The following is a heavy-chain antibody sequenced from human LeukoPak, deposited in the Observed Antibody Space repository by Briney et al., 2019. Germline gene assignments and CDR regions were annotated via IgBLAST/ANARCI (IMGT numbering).Heavy chain of an antibody. J-gene: IGHJ3*01. CDR2: IIPMFDTA. D-gene: IGHD3-16*01. CDR3: ARADNWEGAKGD. Sequence: ASVKVSCKASGGTFNRYAISWVRQAPGQGLEWMGGIIPMFDTANYAQMFQGRVTITADKSTSTAYMELSSLTSEDTAVYYCARADNWEGAKGDWGQGTMVTVSS. V-gene: IGHV1-69*06. CDR1: GGTFNRYA.